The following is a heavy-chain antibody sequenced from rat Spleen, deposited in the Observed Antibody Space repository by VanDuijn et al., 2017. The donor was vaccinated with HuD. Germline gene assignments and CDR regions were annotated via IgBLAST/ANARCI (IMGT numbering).Heavy chain of an antibody. CDR1: GFTFSTAW. CDR2: IKAKSTNYAT. J-gene: IGHJ3*01. CDR3: ATHGYSSYGWFAY. Sequence: EVQVLESGGGLVQPGNSLKLSCATSGFTFSTAWMYWYRQFPEKRLEWVARIKAKSTNYATDYTESVKGRFTISRDDSKSSIYLQMNNLKEEDTAIYYCATHGYSSYGWFAYWGQGTLVTVSS. D-gene: IGHD1-2*01. V-gene: IGHV6-6*01.